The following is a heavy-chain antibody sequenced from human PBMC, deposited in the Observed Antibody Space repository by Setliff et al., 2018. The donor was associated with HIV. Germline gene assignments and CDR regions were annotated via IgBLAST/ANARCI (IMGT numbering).Heavy chain of an antibody. CDR3: ARGEGGFLDFDLVLTTFDF. J-gene: IGHJ4*02. V-gene: IGHV4-61*09. D-gene: IGHD3-9*01. CDR2: VYTSGKH. Sequence: SETLSLTCSVSGASFTSGSYFWNWLRLPAGKGLEWIGYVYTSGKHNYNPSLESRAAIFLDTSKKQFSLSLTSVTAADTAVYYCARGEGGFLDFDLVLTTFDFWGQGTPVTVSS. CDR1: GASFTSGSYF.